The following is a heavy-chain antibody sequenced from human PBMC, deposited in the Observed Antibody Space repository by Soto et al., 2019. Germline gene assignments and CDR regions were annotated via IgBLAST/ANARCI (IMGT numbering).Heavy chain of an antibody. J-gene: IGHJ3*01. CDR3: ARRAFGSSRSFDL. Sequence: GGLRLSCAASGFAFSSHPMSWVRQAPERGLEWVSGISDGGDLTYNADSVKGRFTISRDNSKNILFLQMNSLRAEDTALYYCARRAFGSSRSFDLWGQGTMVTVSS. D-gene: IGHD6-6*01. CDR2: ISDGGDLT. CDR1: GFAFSSHP. V-gene: IGHV3-23*01.